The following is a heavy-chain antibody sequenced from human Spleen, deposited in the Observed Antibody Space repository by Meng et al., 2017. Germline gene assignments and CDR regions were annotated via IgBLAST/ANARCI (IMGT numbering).Heavy chain of an antibody. CDR2: INPSGGST. V-gene: IGHV1-46*01. J-gene: IGHJ3*02. CDR1: GYSFTSYY. Sequence: ASVKVSCKASGYSFTSYYVNWVRQAPGQGLEWMGTINPSGGSTTYAQKFQGRVTMTRDTSTSTLYMELSSLRSEDTAVYYCATDYGGNKGGFDIWGQGKMV. CDR3: ATDYGGNKGGFDI. D-gene: IGHD4-23*01.